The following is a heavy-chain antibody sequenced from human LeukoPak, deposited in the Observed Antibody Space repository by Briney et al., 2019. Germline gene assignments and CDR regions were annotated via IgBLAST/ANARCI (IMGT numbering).Heavy chain of an antibody. D-gene: IGHD6-19*01. Sequence: GGSLRLSRAASGFTFSNYDMIWVRQVTGKGLEWVSSIGTVGDTHYLDSVKGRFTISRENGRNSFYLQMNDLRAGDTALYYCARAPPASGWRVDYWGQGTLVTVAS. J-gene: IGHJ4*02. CDR2: IGTVGDT. CDR1: GFTFSNYD. V-gene: IGHV3-13*04. CDR3: ARAPPASGWRVDY.